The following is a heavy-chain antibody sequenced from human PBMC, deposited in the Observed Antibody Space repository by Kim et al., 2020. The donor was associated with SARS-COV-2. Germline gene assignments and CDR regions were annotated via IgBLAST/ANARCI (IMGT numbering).Heavy chain of an antibody. D-gene: IGHD1-26*01. V-gene: IGHV3-23*01. J-gene: IGHJ4*02. CDR3: AKGGGYSPFDY. CDR2: T. Sequence: TYYADSVKGRFTISRDNSKNTLYLQMNSLRAEDTAVYYCAKGGGYSPFDYWGQGTLVTVSS.